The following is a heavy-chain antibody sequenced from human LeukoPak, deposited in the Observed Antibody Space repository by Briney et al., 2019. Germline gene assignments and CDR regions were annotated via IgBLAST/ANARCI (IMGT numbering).Heavy chain of an antibody. CDR2: INPNSGGT. D-gene: IGHD6-19*01. Sequence: GASVNVSCKASGYTITGYYLHWVRQAPGQGLEWMGRINPNSGGTNSAQKFQGRITMTRDTSISTAYMELSGLRSDDTAVYYCARDLGSSGWYGYYFDYWGQGTLVTVSS. J-gene: IGHJ4*02. V-gene: IGHV1-2*06. CDR3: ARDLGSSGWYGYYFDY. CDR1: GYTITGYY.